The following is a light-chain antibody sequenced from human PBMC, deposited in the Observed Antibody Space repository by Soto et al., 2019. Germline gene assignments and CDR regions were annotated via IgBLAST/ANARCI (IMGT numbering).Light chain of an antibody. Sequence: QLVLTQPPTASGTPGQRVTISCSGSSSNIGSNAVNWYQQLPGTAPKLLIYSNNQRPSGVPDRFSGSKSGTSASLAISGLQSEAEADYYCAAWDDSLNAVVFGGGTKVTVL. CDR1: SSNIGSNA. CDR2: SNN. CDR3: AAWDDSLNAVV. J-gene: IGLJ2*01. V-gene: IGLV1-44*01.